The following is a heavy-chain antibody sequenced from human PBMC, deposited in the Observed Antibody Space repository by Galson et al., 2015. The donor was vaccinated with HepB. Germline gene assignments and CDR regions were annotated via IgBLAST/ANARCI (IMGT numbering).Heavy chain of an antibody. J-gene: IGHJ4*02. Sequence: SLRLSCAASGFTFSIYSMNWVRQAPGKGLEWVSYISRSSSTIYYADSVKGRFTITRDNAKNSLYLQMNSLRADDTAVYYCARVFSLSWSGYYQRGGFDYWGQGTLVTVSS. V-gene: IGHV3-48*01. CDR3: ARVFSLSWSGYYQRGGFDY. D-gene: IGHD3-3*01. CDR2: ISRSSSTI. CDR1: GFTFSIYS.